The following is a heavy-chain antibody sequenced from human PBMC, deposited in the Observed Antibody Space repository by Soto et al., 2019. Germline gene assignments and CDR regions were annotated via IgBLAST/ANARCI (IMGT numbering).Heavy chain of an antibody. CDR1: GGSINSYY. CDR2: VYYTGST. D-gene: IGHD5-12*01. J-gene: IGHJ4*02. V-gene: IGHV4-59*08. Sequence: PSETLSLTCTISGGSINSYYWTWIRQPPGKGLEWIGNVYYTGSTKYNPSLKGRVSISLDTSRTQFSLKLSSVTAADTAVYYCARRWGYTFDYWGQGTLVTVSS. CDR3: ARRWGYTFDY.